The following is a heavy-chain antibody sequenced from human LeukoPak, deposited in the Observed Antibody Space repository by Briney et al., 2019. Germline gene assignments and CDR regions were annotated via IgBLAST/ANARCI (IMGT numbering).Heavy chain of an antibody. CDR1: GYTFTSYY. V-gene: IGHV1-46*01. CDR2: VTPSGGST. J-gene: IGHJ4*02. Sequence: ASVKVSCKASGYTFTSYYMHWVRQAPGQGLECMGVVTPSGGSTTYARKFQGRVTMTRDTSTSTVYMELSSLRSEDTAVYYCARGLYYFDYWGQGTLVTVSA. CDR3: ARGLYYFDY.